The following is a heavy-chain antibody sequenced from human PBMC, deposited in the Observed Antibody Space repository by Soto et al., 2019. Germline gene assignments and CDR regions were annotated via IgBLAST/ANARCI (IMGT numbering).Heavy chain of an antibody. CDR2: IRSKANSYAT. CDR3: TSLNYYGSGSYYVNWFDP. D-gene: IGHD3-10*01. Sequence: LRLSCAASGFTFSGSAMHWVRQASGKGLEWVGRIRSKANSYATAYAASVKGRFTISRDDSKNTAYLQMNSLKTEDTAVYYCTSLNYYGSGSYYVNWFDPWGQGTLVTVSS. CDR1: GFTFSGSA. J-gene: IGHJ5*02. V-gene: IGHV3-73*01.